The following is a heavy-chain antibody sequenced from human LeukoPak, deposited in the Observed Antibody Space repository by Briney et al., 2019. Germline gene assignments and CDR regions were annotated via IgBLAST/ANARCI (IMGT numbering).Heavy chain of an antibody. V-gene: IGHV1-69*13. CDR1: GGTFSSYA. D-gene: IGHD1-26*01. J-gene: IGHJ4*02. CDR3: ARDVGATPYYFDY. Sequence: GASVKVSCKASGGTFSSYAISWVRQAPGQGLEWMGGITPIFGTANYAQKSQGRVTITADESTSTAYMELSSLRSEDTAVYYCARDVGATPYYFDYWGQGTLVTVSS. CDR2: ITPIFGTA.